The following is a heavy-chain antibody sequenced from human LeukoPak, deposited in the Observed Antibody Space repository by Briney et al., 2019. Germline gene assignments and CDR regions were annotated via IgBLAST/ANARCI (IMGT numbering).Heavy chain of an antibody. J-gene: IGHJ3*01. D-gene: IGHD3-22*01. Sequence: GASVKVSCTTSGYTFSTFSVSWVRQAPGQRPEWLGWISPYSGNTKYAQKLQGRVTLTTDTSTSTAYMELRSLRYDDTAVYYCTRVVYDSLIYFWGQGTTVTVSS. CDR1: GYTFSTFS. CDR2: ISPYSGNT. CDR3: TRVVYDSLIYF. V-gene: IGHV1-18*01.